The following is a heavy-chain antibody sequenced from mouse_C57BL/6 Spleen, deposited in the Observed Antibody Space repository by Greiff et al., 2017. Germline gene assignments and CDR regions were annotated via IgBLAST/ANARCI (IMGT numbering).Heavy chain of an antibody. CDR3: ARNGDYEGEYYFDY. CDR1: GFSLTSYA. J-gene: IGHJ2*01. V-gene: IGHV2-9-1*01. Sequence: QVQLKQSGPGLVAPSQSLSITCTVSGFSLTSYAIRWVRQPPGQGLEWLGVIWPGGGANNNSALKSSLGISKYNSKRKVFLKMTSLQTDDTARYYCARNGDYEGEYYFDYWGQGTTLTVSS. D-gene: IGHD2-4*01. CDR2: IWPGGGA.